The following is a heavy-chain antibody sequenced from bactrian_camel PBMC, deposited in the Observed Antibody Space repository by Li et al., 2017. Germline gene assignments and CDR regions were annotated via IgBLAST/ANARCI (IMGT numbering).Heavy chain of an antibody. Sequence: VQLVESGGGSVQAGGSLRVSCVASGATNSDRFCMAWFRQAAGKEREGVAAIGIGGGKTHYADSVKGRVTISVDRAKNTLYLQMNSLKPEDTAMYYCAADLPCSSLWPIKTATDDADFTYWGQGTQVTVS. CDR3: AADLPCSSLWPIKTATDDADFTY. J-gene: IGHJ6*01. CDR1: GATNSDRFC. CDR2: IGIGGGKT. V-gene: IGHV3S28*01. D-gene: IGHD2*01.